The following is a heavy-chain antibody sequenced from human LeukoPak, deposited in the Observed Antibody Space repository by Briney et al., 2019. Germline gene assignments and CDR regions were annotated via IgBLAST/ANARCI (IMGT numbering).Heavy chain of an antibody. V-gene: IGHV3-21*04. Sequence: GGSLRLSCAASGFTFSSYSMNWVRQAPGKGLEWVSPISSSSSYIYYADSVKGRFTISRDNAKNSLYLQMNSLRAGDAAVYYCAKAPVTTCSGAYCYPFDYWSQGTLVTVSS. CDR3: AKAPVTTCSGAYCYPFDY. CDR1: GFTFSSYS. J-gene: IGHJ4*02. D-gene: IGHD2-15*01. CDR2: ISSSSSYI.